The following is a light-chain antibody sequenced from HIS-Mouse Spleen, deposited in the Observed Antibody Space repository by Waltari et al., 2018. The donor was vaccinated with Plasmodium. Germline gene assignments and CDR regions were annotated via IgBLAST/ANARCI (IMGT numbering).Light chain of an antibody. CDR1: QSISSW. Sequence: DIQMTQSPSTLSASVGDRVTITCRASQSISSWLAWYQQKPGKAPKRLIYKASSLESGVPSRFSGSGSGTEVTLTISSLQPDDFATYYCQQYNSYSWTFGQGTKVEIK. V-gene: IGKV1-5*03. CDR3: QQYNSYSWT. CDR2: KAS. J-gene: IGKJ1*01.